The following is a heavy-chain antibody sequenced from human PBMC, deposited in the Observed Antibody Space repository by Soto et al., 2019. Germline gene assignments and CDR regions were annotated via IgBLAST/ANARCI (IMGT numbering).Heavy chain of an antibody. CDR1: GFTFSSYW. J-gene: IGHJ3*02. CDR2: IKQDGSEK. V-gene: IGHV3-7*05. D-gene: IGHD4-17*01. Sequence: GGSLRLSCAASGFTFSSYWMSWVRQAPGKGLEWVANIKQDGSEKYYVDSVKGRFTISRDNAKNTLYLQMNSLRAEDTAVYYCAKVYGDPDAFDIWGQGTMVTVSS. CDR3: AKVYGDPDAFDI.